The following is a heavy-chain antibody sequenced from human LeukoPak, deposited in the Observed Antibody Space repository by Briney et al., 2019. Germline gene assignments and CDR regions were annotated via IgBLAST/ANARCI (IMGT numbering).Heavy chain of an antibody. V-gene: IGHV4-30-4*01. CDR2: IYYSGST. CDR1: GGSISSGDYY. D-gene: IGHD4-17*01. J-gene: IGHJ3*02. Sequence: SETLSLTCTVSGGSISSGDYYWSWIRQPPGKGLEWIGYIYYSGSTYYNPSLKSRVTISVDTSKNQFSLKLSSVTAADTAVYYCARADGGYRAFDIWGQGTMVTVSS. CDR3: ARADGGYRAFDI.